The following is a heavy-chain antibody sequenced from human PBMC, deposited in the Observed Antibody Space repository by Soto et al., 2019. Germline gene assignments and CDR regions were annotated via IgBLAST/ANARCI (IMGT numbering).Heavy chain of an antibody. D-gene: IGHD2-15*01. CDR2: ITGSGANT. V-gene: IGHV3-23*01. Sequence: EVQLLESGGGLIQPGGSLSLSCAASGFSFSTYAMSWVRQAPGKGLEWVSAITGSGANTYHADSVKGRFTISRDNSKYTLSLQMNSLRAEDTAVYYCVSSPGRWWYYFDSWGQGTLVTVSS. J-gene: IGHJ4*02. CDR1: GFSFSTYA. CDR3: VSSPGRWWYYFDS.